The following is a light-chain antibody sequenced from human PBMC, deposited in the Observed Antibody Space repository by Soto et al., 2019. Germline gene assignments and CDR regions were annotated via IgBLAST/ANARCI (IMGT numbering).Light chain of an antibody. CDR1: QSVSSY. CDR3: QQRSNWPPLFT. V-gene: IGKV3-11*01. J-gene: IGKJ3*01. CDR2: EAS. Sequence: EIVLTQSPATLSLSLEERDTLSGRASQSVSSYLAWYQQKPGQAPRLLIYEASNRATGIPARFSGSGSGTDFTLTISSLEPEDFAVYYCQQRSNWPPLFTFGPGTKVDIK.